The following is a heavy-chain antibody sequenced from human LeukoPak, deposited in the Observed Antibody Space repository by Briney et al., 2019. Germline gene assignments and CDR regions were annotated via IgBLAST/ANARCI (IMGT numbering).Heavy chain of an antibody. Sequence: GGSLRLSCAAPGFTFSSYGMHWVRQAPGKGLEWVAFIRYDGSNKYYADSVKGRFTISRDNSKNTLYLQMNSLRAEDTAVYYCAKVAQPYYYYYGMDVWGQGTTVTVSS. CDR3: AKVAQPYYYYYGMDV. CDR2: IRYDGSNK. CDR1: GFTFSSYG. J-gene: IGHJ6*02. V-gene: IGHV3-30*02.